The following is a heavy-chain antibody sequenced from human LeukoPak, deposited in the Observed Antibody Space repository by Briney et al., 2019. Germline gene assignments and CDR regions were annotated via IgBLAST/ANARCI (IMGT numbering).Heavy chain of an antibody. Sequence: GGSLRLSCAASGFTFSSYSMNWVRQAPGKGLEWVSSISSSSSYIYYADSVKGRFTISRDNAKNSLYLQMNSLRAEDTAVYYCARWGKGSSTSFDYWGQGTLVTVSS. J-gene: IGHJ4*02. V-gene: IGHV3-21*01. CDR2: ISSSSSYI. CDR3: ARWGKGSSTSFDY. CDR1: GFTFSSYS. D-gene: IGHD2-2*01.